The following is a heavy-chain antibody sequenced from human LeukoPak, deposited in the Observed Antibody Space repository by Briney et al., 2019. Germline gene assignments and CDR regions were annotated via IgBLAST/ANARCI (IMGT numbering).Heavy chain of an antibody. D-gene: IGHD6-6*01. CDR2: TNPHSGGT. CDR3: ARDSSYSSSLYYFEY. V-gene: IGHV1-2*02. Sequence: ASVKVSCKASGYTFTDYYMHWVRQAPGQGLEWMGWTNPHSGGTNYAQKFQGRVTMTRDTSISTVYMEVSRLRSDDTAVYYCARDSSYSSSLYYFEYWGQGTLVTVSS. CDR1: GYTFTDYY. J-gene: IGHJ4*02.